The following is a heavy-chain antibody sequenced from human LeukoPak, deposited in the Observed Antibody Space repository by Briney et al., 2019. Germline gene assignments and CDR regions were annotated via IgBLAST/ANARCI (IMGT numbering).Heavy chain of an antibody. CDR2: ISGSGGST. V-gene: IGHV3-23*01. Sequence: GGSLRLSCAASGITFSFYGMSWVRQAPGKGLEWVSAISGSGGSTYYADSVKGRFTISRDNSKNTLYLQMNSLRAEDTAVYYCAKAGFEYSSSSEDYWGQGTLVTVSS. J-gene: IGHJ4*02. CDR1: GITFSFYG. D-gene: IGHD6-6*01. CDR3: AKAGFEYSSSSEDY.